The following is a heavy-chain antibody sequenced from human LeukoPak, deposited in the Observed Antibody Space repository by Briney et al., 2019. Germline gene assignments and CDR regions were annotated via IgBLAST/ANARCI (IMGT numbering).Heavy chain of an antibody. CDR1: GYTFTNYY. CDR3: AREMGPRQLRLWGSAFDY. V-gene: IGHV1-46*01. CDR2: INPSDGKT. J-gene: IGHJ4*02. Sequence: ASVKVSCKASGYTFTNYYMHWVRQAPGQGLEWMGIINPSDGKTSYAQKFQGRVTMTRDTSTSTVYMELSSLRSEDTAVYYCAREMGPRQLRLWGSAFDYWGQGTLVTVSS. D-gene: IGHD5-18*01.